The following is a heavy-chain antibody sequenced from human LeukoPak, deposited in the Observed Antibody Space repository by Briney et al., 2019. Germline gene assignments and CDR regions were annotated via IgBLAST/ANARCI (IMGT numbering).Heavy chain of an antibody. CDR1: GFTFSNYA. Sequence: GGSLRLSCAASGFTFSNYAMNWVRQAPGKGLEWVSGISDNGGGTYYGDSVKGRVTISRDNSKNTLYLEMNSLRAEDTAVYYCATSPGAHPKWFDPWGQGTLVIVSS. J-gene: IGHJ5*02. CDR3: ATSPGAHPKWFDP. CDR2: ISDNGGGT. V-gene: IGHV3-23*01. D-gene: IGHD2-2*01.